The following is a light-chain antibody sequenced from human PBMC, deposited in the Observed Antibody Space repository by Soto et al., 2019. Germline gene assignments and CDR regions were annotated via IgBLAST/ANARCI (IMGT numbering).Light chain of an antibody. CDR1: QSVSSN. J-gene: IGKJ3*01. Sequence: EIVMTQSPATLSVSPGERATLSCRASQSVSSNLAWYQQKPGQAPRLLIYGASTRATGIPARFSGSGSGTEFTLTISSMQSEAFAVYYCQQYNNWPPKFTFGPGTKVDIK. CDR3: QQYNNWPPKFT. CDR2: GAS. V-gene: IGKV3-15*01.